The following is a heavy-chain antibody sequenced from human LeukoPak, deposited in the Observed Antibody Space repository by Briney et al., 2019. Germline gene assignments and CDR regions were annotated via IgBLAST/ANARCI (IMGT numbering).Heavy chain of an antibody. D-gene: IGHD6-19*01. CDR2: INPSGGST. CDR3: ARDGYSSGLDV. Sequence: ASVKVSCKASGYTFTGYYMHWVRQAPGQGLEWMGIINPSGGSTSYAQKFQGRVTITADKSTSTAYMELSSLRSEDTAVYYCARDGYSSGLDVWGQGTTVTVSS. CDR1: GYTFTGYY. J-gene: IGHJ6*02. V-gene: IGHV1-46*01.